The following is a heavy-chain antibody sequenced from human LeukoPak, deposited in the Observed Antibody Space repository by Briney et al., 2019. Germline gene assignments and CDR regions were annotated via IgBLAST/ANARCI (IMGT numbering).Heavy chain of an antibody. CDR2: IYYSGST. CDR1: GGSISSYY. CDR3: ARSETPMVRGEFDY. V-gene: IGHV4-59*12. D-gene: IGHD3-10*01. J-gene: IGHJ4*02. Sequence: SETLSLTCTVSGGSISSYYWSWIRQPPGKGLEWIGYIYYSGSTNYNPSLKSRVTISVDTSKNQFSLKLSSVTAADTAVYYCARSETPMVRGEFDYWGQGTLVTVSS.